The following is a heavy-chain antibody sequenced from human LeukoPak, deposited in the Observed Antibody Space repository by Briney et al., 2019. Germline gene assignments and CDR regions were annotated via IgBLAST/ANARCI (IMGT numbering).Heavy chain of an antibody. CDR1: GHTFSSYG. D-gene: IGHD6-13*01. Sequence: GGSLRLSCAASGHTFSSYGMTWVRQAPGKGLEWVSYISSSSSTIYYADSVKGRFTISRDNAKNSLYLQLNGLRAEDTAVYYCAKSFGPVIAAAGTGADWGQGTLVTVSS. J-gene: IGHJ4*02. V-gene: IGHV3-48*01. CDR2: ISSSSSTI. CDR3: AKSFGPVIAAAGTGAD.